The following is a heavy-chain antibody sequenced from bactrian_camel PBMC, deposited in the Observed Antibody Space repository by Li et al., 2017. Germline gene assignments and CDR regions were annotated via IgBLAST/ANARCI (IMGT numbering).Heavy chain of an antibody. CDR1: EHNSYTQC. D-gene: IGHD4*01. J-gene: IGHJ4*01. CDR3: AADSATKGNEYKY. CDR2: IYLGGGST. V-gene: IGHV3-2*01. Sequence: HVQLVESGGGSVQAGGSLTLSCAASEHNSYTQCMGWFRQVPGKGLEWVSSIYLGGGSTYYADSVKGRFTISKDDAKNTMYLLMNSLKPEDTAVYYCAADSATKGNEYKYWGQGTQVTVS.